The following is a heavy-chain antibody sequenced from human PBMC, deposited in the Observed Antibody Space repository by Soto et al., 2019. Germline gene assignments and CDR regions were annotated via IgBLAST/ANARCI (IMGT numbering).Heavy chain of an antibody. D-gene: IGHD3-10*01. Sequence: SETLSLTCTVSGGSISSYYWGWIRQSAGKGLEWIGRIYNGGNTQYNPSLKSRVTMSADTSKNQFSLRLNSVTSQDTAVYYCAIDRSDSYGLDDWGQGTTVTVSS. CDR3: AIDRSDSYGLDD. J-gene: IGHJ6*02. V-gene: IGHV4-4*07. CDR2: IYNGGNT. CDR1: GGSISSYY.